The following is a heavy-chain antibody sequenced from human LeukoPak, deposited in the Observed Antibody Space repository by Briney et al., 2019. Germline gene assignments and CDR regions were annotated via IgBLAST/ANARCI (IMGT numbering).Heavy chain of an antibody. V-gene: IGHV1-46*01. CDR2: INPSGGST. Sequence: ASVKVSCKASGYTFTSYYMHWVRQAPGQGLEWMGIINPSGGSTSYAQKFQGRVTMTWDTSTSTVYMELSSLRSEDTAVYYCARDGGYCSGGSCFPHNWFDPWGQGTLVTVSS. J-gene: IGHJ5*02. CDR3: ARDGGYCSGGSCFPHNWFDP. CDR1: GYTFTSYY. D-gene: IGHD2-15*01.